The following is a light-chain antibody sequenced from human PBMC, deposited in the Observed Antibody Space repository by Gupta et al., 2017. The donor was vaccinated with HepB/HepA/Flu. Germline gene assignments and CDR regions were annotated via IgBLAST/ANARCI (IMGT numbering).Light chain of an antibody. CDR1: KLGDKY. J-gene: IGLJ2*01. Sequence: SYELPQPPSVSVSPGQTASITCSGDKLGDKYACWYQQKPGQSPVLVIYQDSKRPSGIPERFSGSNSGNTATLTISGTQAMDEADYYCQAWYSSTAVFGGGTKLTVL. V-gene: IGLV3-1*01. CDR2: QDS. CDR3: QAWYSSTAV.